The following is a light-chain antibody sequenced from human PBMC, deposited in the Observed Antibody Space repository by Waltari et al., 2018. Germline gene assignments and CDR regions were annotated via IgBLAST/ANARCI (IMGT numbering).Light chain of an antibody. J-gene: IGKJ1*01. CDR1: ERLLRSNGYNY. CDR3: MQRLEVPRT. V-gene: IGKV2-28*01. CDR2: LGS. Sequence: DIVMTQSPLSLSVTPGEPAAISCRASERLLRSNGYNYLDWYVQKPGHSPQLLMYLGSIRASGVPDRFSGGGSDTDFTLKISKVEPEDVGVYYCMQRLEVPRTFGQGTKVEVK.